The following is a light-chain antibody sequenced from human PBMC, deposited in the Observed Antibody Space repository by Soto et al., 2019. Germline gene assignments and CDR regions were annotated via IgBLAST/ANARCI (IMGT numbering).Light chain of an antibody. J-gene: IGKJ3*01. CDR3: QQFGTSSLVT. CDR1: QSVNTKY. Sequence: EIVLTQSPGTLSLSPGERATLSCRASQSVNTKYLAWYQQKPGQAPRLLISGVSSRATGIPDRFSGSGSGTDFILTISRVEPEDIAVYYCQQFGTSSLVTFGPGTKEDIK. CDR2: GVS. V-gene: IGKV3-20*01.